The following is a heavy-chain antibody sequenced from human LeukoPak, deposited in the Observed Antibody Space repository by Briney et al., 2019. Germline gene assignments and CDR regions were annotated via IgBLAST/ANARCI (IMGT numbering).Heavy chain of an antibody. CDR1: GYTFTNYY. D-gene: IGHD3-16*01. J-gene: IGHJ4*02. CDR2: INPNSGDT. CDR3: ARVRYRLAETYIDY. Sequence: ASVKVSCKASGYTFTNYYMHWVRQAPGQGLEWMGWINPNSGDTNYAQKFQGRVTMTRDTSISTAYMELSRLRSDDTAVYYCARVRYRLAETYIDYWGQGTLVTVSS. V-gene: IGHV1-2*02.